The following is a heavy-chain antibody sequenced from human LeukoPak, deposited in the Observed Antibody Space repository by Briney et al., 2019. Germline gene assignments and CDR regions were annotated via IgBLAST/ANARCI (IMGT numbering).Heavy chain of an antibody. CDR2: INHSGST. J-gene: IGHJ3*02. D-gene: IGHD3-9*01. CDR1: GFTFSSYE. V-gene: IGHV4-34*01. CDR3: ARALYYDILTGYYEPLDAFDI. Sequence: GSLRLSCEASGFTFSSYEMNWVRQAPGKGLEWIGEINHSGSTNYNPSLKSRVTISVDTSKNQFSLKLSSATAADTAVYYCARALYYDILTGYYEPLDAFDIWGQGTMVTVSS.